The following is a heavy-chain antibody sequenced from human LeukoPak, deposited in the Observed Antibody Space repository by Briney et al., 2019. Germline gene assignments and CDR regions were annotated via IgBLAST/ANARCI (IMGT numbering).Heavy chain of an antibody. CDR3: AKDHCSSTSCYCDY. CDR1: GGSISSYY. V-gene: IGHV4-59*12. CDR2: IYYSGST. J-gene: IGHJ4*02. Sequence: PSETLSLTCTVSGGSISSYYWSWIRQPPGKGLEWIGYIYYSGSTNYNPSLKSRVTISVDTSKNQFSLKLSSVTAADTAVYYCAKDHCSSTSCYCDYWGQGTLVTVSS. D-gene: IGHD2-2*01.